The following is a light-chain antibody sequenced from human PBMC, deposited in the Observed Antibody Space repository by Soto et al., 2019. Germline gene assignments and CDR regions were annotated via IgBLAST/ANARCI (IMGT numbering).Light chain of an antibody. Sequence: DIQMTQSPSTLSASVGDRVTITCRASQGISGWLAWYQQKAGKAPRLLIFDASSLMSGVPSRFSGSGYWTEFTLTINRLQPDDSATYYCQQYDSFSVWTFGQGTKVGIK. CDR1: QGISGW. J-gene: IGKJ1*01. CDR2: DAS. V-gene: IGKV1-5*01. CDR3: QQYDSFSVWT.